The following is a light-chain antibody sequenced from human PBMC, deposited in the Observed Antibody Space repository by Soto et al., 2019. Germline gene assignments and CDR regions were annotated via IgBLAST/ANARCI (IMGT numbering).Light chain of an antibody. J-gene: IGKJ1*01. CDR3: QHYNTHSPT. CDR2: GAS. CDR1: QGISNS. V-gene: IGKV1-13*02. Sequence: AIQLTQSPSSLSASVGDRVTITCRASQGISNSLAWYQQKPGKAPKLLIYGASTLESGFPSRFSGSGSGTEFTLTISSLQPDDFATFYCQHYNTHSPTFGQGTTVDI.